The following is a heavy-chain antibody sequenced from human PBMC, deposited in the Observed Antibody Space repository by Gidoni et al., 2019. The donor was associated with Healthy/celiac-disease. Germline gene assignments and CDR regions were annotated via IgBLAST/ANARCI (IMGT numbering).Heavy chain of an antibody. D-gene: IGHD3-10*01. CDR2: ISCSGGST. CDR1: GFTFSSYA. Sequence: EVQLLESGGGLVQPEGSLRLSCAASGFTFSSYAMIWVRQAPGKGLAGVSAISCSGGSTYYADSVKGRFTISRDNSKNTLYLQMNSLRAEDTAVYYCAKDPMVRGVCVYWGQGTLVTVSS. V-gene: IGHV3-23*01. CDR3: AKDPMVRGVCVY. J-gene: IGHJ4*02.